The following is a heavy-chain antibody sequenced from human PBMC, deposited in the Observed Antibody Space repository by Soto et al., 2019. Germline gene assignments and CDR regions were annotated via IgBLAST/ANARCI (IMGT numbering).Heavy chain of an antibody. CDR1: GYTFISYA. CDR2: INPGNGDT. D-gene: IGHD2-15*01. Sequence: VQLVQSGAEEKKSGASVKVSCKASGYTFISYAMHWVRQAPGQSLEWMGWINPGNGDTKYSQTLQGRVTLTRDTSANTAYMELTSLNSADTAVYYCAAGGGGSRYWGQGTLVTVSS. V-gene: IGHV1-3*05. CDR3: AAGGGGSRY. J-gene: IGHJ4*02.